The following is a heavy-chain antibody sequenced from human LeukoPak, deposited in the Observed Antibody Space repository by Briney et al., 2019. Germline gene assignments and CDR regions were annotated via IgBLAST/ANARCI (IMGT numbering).Heavy chain of an antibody. J-gene: IGHJ5*02. D-gene: IGHD2-21*02. CDR3: ARLREAVVVTAMGSWFDP. V-gene: IGHV5-51*01. CDR1: GYSFTSYW. Sequence: GESLKISCQGSGYSFTSYWIGWVRQMPGKGPEWMGIIYPGDSDTRYSPSFQGQVTISADKSISTAYLQWSSLKASDTAMYYCARLREAVVVTAMGSWFDPWGQGTLVTVSS. CDR2: IYPGDSDT.